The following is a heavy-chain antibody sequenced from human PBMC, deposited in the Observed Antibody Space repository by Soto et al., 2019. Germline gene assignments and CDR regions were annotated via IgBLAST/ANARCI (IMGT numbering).Heavy chain of an antibody. J-gene: IGHJ1*01. V-gene: IGHV3-23*01. CDR3: AKGVPSIAVAGTGYFQH. CDR2: ISGSGVST. D-gene: IGHD6-19*01. CDR1: GFTFSSYA. Sequence: EVQLLESGGGLVQPGGSLRLSCAATGFTFSSYARSWVRQAPGKGLEWVSGISGSGVSTYYADSVKGRFTISRDNSKNPLYLQMNSLRAEDTAVYYCAKGVPSIAVAGTGYFQHWGQGTLVTVSS.